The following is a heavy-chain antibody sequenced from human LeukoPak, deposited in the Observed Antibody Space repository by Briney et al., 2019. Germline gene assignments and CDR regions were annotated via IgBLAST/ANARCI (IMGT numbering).Heavy chain of an antibody. J-gene: IGHJ4*02. CDR2: ISGSGGST. CDR3: AISKPYYDFWSGYLTTFDY. D-gene: IGHD3-3*01. V-gene: IGHV3-23*01. Sequence: GGSLRLSCVASGFTSSSYAMSWVRQVAGKWVEWVSAISGSGGSTYYADSVKGRFTISRDNSKNTLYLQMNSLRAEDTAVYYCAISKPYYDFWSGYLTTFDYWGQGTLVTVSS. CDR1: GFTSSSYA.